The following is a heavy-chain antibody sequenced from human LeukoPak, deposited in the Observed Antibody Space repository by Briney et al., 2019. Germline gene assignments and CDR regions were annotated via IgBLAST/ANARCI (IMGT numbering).Heavy chain of an antibody. J-gene: IGHJ6*02. CDR3: ARAGTYYGSGSYYIHPYYYYGMDV. CDR2: INHSGGT. V-gene: IGHV4-34*01. CDR1: GGSFSGYY. D-gene: IGHD3-10*01. Sequence: SETLSLTCAVYGGSFSGYYWSWIRQPPGKGLEWIGEINHSGGTNYNPSLKSRVTISVDTSKNQFSLKLSSVTAADTAVYYCARAGTYYGSGSYYIHPYYYYGMDVWGQGTTVTVSS.